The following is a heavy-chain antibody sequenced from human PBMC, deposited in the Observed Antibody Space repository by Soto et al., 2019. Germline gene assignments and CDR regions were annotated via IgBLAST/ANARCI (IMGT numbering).Heavy chain of an antibody. V-gene: IGHV1-46*01. CDR3: ARYLHDVYRGNYYCGMDV. J-gene: IGHJ6*02. CDR2: INPSGGST. Sequence: GASVKVSCKASGYTFTSYYMHWVRQAPGQGLEWMGIINPSGGSTSYAQKFQGRVTMTRDTSTSTVYMELSSLRSEDTAVYYCARYLHDVYRGNYYCGMDVWGQGTTVTVSS. CDR1: GYTFTSYY. D-gene: IGHD1-26*01.